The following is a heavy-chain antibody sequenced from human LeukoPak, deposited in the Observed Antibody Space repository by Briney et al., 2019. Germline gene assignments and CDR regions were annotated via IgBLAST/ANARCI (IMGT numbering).Heavy chain of an antibody. CDR1: GFTFSSYA. CDR3: ARDRGSGVAGVQFDY. J-gene: IGHJ4*02. Sequence: SGGSLRLSCAASGFTFSSYAMHWVRQAPGKGLEWVAVISYDGSNKYYADSVKGRFTISRDNSKNTLYLQMNSLRAEDTAVYYCARDRGSGVAGVQFDYWGQGTLVTVSS. CDR2: ISYDGSNK. D-gene: IGHD6-19*01. V-gene: IGHV3-30*04.